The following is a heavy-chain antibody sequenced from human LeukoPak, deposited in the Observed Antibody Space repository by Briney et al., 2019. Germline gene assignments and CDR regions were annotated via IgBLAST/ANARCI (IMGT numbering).Heavy chain of an antibody. Sequence: GGSLRLSCAAPGFSFSNYAMTWVRQAPGKGLEWVSVIYSGSSTYYADSVKGRFTISRDNSKNMLYLQINSLRAEDTAVYYCARGRNYFEALHRSYWGQGTLVTVSS. CDR3: ARGRNYFEALHRSY. CDR1: GFSFSNYA. CDR2: IYSGSST. V-gene: IGHV3-23*03. D-gene: IGHD3-10*01. J-gene: IGHJ4*02.